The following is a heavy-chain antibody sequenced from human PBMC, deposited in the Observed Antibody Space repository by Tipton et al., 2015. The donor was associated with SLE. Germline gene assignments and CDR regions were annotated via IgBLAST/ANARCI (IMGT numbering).Heavy chain of an antibody. V-gene: IGHV4-34*01. D-gene: IGHD1-20*01. CDR3: ARDSRYTWLHFDT. J-gene: IGHJ4*02. CDR1: VESLSGYP. CDR2: IYHGGGT. Sequence: GLVKPSETLSLTCAVSVESLSGYPWAWIRQSPGKGLEWIGEIYHGGGTDYNPSLKSRVTISVDASKSQFSLRLTSLIAADTAVYYCARDSRYTWLHFDTWGQGTLVTVSS.